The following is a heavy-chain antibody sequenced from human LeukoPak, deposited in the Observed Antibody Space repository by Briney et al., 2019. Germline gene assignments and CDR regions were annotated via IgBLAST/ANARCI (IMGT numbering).Heavy chain of an antibody. V-gene: IGHV1-18*01. CDR2: INAYNGNT. D-gene: IGHD1-26*01. J-gene: IGHJ4*02. CDR3: ARHSKWQLRAPGRCYLDC. CDR1: GYTFTSYD. Sequence: ASVKVSCKASGYTFTSYDISWVRQAPGQGLEWMGWINAYNGNTNYAQKFQGRVTMTTDTSTSTAYMELRSLRSDDTAVYYCARHSKWQLRAPGRCYLDCWGQGTMVTVSS.